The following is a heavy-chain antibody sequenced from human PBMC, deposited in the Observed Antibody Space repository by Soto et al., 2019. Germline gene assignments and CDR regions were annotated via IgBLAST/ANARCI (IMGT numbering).Heavy chain of an antibody. Sequence: GESLKISCKGSGYIFTTYWITWVRQMPGKGLEWMGGIDPSDSHTNYSPSFQDHVTISSDKSISTAYLQWSSLKASDTAIYYCARSRVASGVAALHPWGQGTLVTVSS. J-gene: IGHJ5*02. CDR2: IDPSDSHT. CDR3: ARSRVASGVAALHP. D-gene: IGHD6-13*01. CDR1: GYIFTTYW. V-gene: IGHV5-10-1*01.